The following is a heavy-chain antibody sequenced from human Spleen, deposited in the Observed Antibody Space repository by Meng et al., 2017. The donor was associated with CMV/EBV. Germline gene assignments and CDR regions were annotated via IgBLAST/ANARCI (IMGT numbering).Heavy chain of an antibody. CDR3: AKDSNYGNAFDI. D-gene: IGHD4-11*01. Sequence: GESLKISCAGSGFTFDAYGMSWVRQAPGKGLEWVSTINWNGARIGYVDSVKGRFTISRDNVKNSLDLQMHSLRPEDTALYYCAKDSNYGNAFDIWGRGTLVTVSS. V-gene: IGHV3-20*04. CDR1: GFTFDAYG. J-gene: IGHJ3*02. CDR2: INWNGARI.